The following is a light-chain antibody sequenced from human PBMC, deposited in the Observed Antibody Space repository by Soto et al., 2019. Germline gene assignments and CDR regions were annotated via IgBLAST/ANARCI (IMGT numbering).Light chain of an antibody. V-gene: IGKV1-39*01. CDR1: QSISSY. J-gene: IGKJ1*01. CDR2: AAS. CDR3: QKSYSTPWP. Sequence: DIQMTQSPSSLSASVGDRVTVTCRASQSISSYLNWYQQKPGKAPKLLIYAASSLESGVPSRFSGSGSGTDFTLTISSLQPEDFATYYCQKSYSTPWPLGQGTKVEIK.